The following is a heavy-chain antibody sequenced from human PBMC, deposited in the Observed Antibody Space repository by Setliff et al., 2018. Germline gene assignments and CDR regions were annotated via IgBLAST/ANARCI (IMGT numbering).Heavy chain of an antibody. V-gene: IGHV1-2*02. CDR3: ARGGGSSSWYDAFDI. Sequence: ASVKVSCKASGYTFTGYYMHWVRQAPGQGLEWMGWINPNSGGTNYAQKFQGRVTMTRDTSISTAYMELSRLKSDDTAVYYCARGGGSSSWYDAFDIWGQGTMVTVSS. D-gene: IGHD6-13*01. CDR2: INPNSGGT. J-gene: IGHJ3*02. CDR1: GYTFTGYY.